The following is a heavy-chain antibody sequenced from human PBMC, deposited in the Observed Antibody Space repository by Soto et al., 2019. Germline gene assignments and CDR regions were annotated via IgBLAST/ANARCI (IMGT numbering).Heavy chain of an antibody. V-gene: IGHV5-51*01. Sequence: PGESLKISCKDSGYRVNRHWIGWVRQMPGKGLEWMGIIYAVDSDTRYSPSFQGQVTISADKSISTAYLQWSSLKASDTAMYYCAIQELGGAFDIWGQGTMVTVSS. CDR2: IYAVDSDT. CDR1: GYRVNRHW. CDR3: AIQELGGAFDI. J-gene: IGHJ3*02. D-gene: IGHD6-13*01.